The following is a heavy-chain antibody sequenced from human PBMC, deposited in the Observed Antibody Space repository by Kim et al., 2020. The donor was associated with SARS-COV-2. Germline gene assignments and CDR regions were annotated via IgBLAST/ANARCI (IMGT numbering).Heavy chain of an antibody. D-gene: IGHD3-22*01. V-gene: IGHV3-49*01. CDR3: TRERGYDSSGYYMPFDY. J-gene: IGHJ4*02. Sequence: KRSFTISRDVSKSNAYLQMNSLKTEDTAVYYCTRERGYDSSGYYMPFDYWGQGTLVTVSS.